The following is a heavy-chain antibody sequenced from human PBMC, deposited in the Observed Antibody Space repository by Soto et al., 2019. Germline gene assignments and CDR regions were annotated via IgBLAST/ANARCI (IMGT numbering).Heavy chain of an antibody. J-gene: IGHJ4*02. D-gene: IGHD6-13*01. CDR3: ARAPLAAAFDY. V-gene: IGHV3-21*01. Sequence: PGGSLRLSCAASGFTFSSYSMNWVRQAPGKGLGWVSSISSSSTYIYYADSVKGRFTISRDNARNSLYLQMNSLRAEDTAVSYCARAPLAAAFDYWGQGTLVTVSS. CDR2: ISSSSTYI. CDR1: GFTFSSYS.